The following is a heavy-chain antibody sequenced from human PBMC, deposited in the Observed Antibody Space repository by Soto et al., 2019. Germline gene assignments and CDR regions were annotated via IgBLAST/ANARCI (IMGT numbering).Heavy chain of an antibody. CDR3: ARADYGDYVDGLDY. J-gene: IGHJ4*02. D-gene: IGHD4-17*01. Sequence: SETLSLTCTVSGGSISSGGYYWSWIRQHPGKGLEWIGYIYYSGSTYYNPSLKSRVTISVDTSKNQFSLKLSSVTAADTAMYYCARADYGDYVDGLDYWGQGTLVTVSS. V-gene: IGHV4-31*03. CDR1: GGSISSGGYY. CDR2: IYYSGST.